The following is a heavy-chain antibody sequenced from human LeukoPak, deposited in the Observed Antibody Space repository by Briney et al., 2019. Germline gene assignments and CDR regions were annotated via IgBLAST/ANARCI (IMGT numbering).Heavy chain of an antibody. D-gene: IGHD6-19*01. CDR3: AKGPLAVAGS. J-gene: IGHJ4*02. Sequence: GRSLRLSCAASGFTFSSYGMHWARQAPGKGLEWVAVISYDGSNKYYADSVKGRFTISRDNSKNTLYLQMNSLRAEDTAVYYCAKGPLAVAGSWGQGTLVTVSS. CDR2: ISYDGSNK. V-gene: IGHV3-30*18. CDR1: GFTFSSYG.